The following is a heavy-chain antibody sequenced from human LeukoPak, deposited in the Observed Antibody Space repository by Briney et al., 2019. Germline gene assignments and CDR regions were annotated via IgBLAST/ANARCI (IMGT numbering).Heavy chain of an antibody. CDR3: ARDYYDSSGYYYAPNYFDY. D-gene: IGHD3-22*01. V-gene: IGHV1-2*02. CDR1: GYTFTGYY. Sequence: ASVKVSCKASGYTFTGYYMHWVRQAPGQGLEWMGWINPNSGGTNYAQKFQGRVTMTRDTSISTAYMELSRLRSDDTAVYYCARDYYDSSGYYYAPNYFDYWGQGTLVTVSS. J-gene: IGHJ4*02. CDR2: INPNSGGT.